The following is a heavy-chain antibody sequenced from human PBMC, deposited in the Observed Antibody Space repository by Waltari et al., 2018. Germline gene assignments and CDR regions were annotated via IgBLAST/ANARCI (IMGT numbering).Heavy chain of an antibody. Sequence: VQLVESGGGMVQPGRCLRISCAASGLSFDDYAIHWVREAPGKGLEWVSGISGNSGSIGYADSVKGPFTISRDNAKNSLYLQMNSLRAEDTAFYYCAKDFGDGDYPPYFDYWGQGTLVTVSS. D-gene: IGHD4-17*01. CDR1: GLSFDDYA. CDR2: ISGNSGSI. J-gene: IGHJ4*02. V-gene: IGHV3-9*01. CDR3: AKDFGDGDYPPYFDY.